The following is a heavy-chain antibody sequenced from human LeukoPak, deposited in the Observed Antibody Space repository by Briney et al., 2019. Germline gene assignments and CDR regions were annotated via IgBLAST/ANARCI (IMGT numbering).Heavy chain of an antibody. J-gene: IGHJ4*02. CDR1: GGSICSLY. D-gene: IGHD3-22*01. CDR3: ARVPVYYYDSSGYFPYYFDY. CDR2: IYYSGST. V-gene: IGHV4-59*01. Sequence: SETLSLTCTVSGGSICSLYGSWIRQPPGKGLEWIGYIYYSGSTNYNPSLKSRVTISVDTSKNQFSLKLSSVTAADTAVYYCARVPVYYYDSSGYFPYYFDYWGRGTLVSVSS.